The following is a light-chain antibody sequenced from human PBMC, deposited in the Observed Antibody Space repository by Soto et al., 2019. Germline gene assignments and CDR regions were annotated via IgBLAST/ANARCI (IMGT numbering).Light chain of an antibody. Sequence: DIQMTQSPSALSASVGDRVTITCQASQDISDVLNWYQQQPGKAPKVLIYDASKLQTGVTSRFSGRGSGKDFTFTISSLQPDASGTYYCQQFYDLPLTFGQGTRLEIK. CDR1: QDISDV. V-gene: IGKV1-33*01. J-gene: IGKJ5*01. CDR3: QQFYDLPLT. CDR2: DAS.